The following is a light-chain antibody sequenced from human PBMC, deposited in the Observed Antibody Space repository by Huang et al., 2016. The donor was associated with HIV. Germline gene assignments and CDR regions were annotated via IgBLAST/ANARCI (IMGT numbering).Light chain of an antibody. CDR3: QQRSTWPRSIT. CDR1: QNVNNF. CDR2: DTS. V-gene: IGKV3-11*01. J-gene: IGKJ5*01. Sequence: EIVLTQSPATLSLSPGEIATLSCRASQNVNNFLAWYQQTPGQPPRLLIYDTSTRASCIPARFSGSGSGTDFTLRISSLEPEDFAIYYCQQRSTWPRSITFGQGTRLEI.